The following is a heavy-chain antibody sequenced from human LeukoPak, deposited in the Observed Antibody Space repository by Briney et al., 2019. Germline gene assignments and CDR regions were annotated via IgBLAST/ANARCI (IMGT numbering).Heavy chain of an antibody. CDR3: ARGARIAAAGWHYYYGMDV. Sequence: SETLSLTCAVYGGSFSGYYWSWIRQPPGKGLEWMGDINHSGSTNYNPALKSRVTISVDTSTTQFSLKLSSVTGADTALYYCARGARIAAAGWHYYYGMDVWGQGTTVTVSS. D-gene: IGHD6-13*01. J-gene: IGHJ6*02. CDR2: INHSGST. V-gene: IGHV4-34*01. CDR1: GGSFSGYY.